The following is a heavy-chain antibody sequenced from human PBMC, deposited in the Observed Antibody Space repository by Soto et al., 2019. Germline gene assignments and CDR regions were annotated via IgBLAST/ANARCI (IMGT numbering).Heavy chain of an antibody. CDR3: ATDLMVQWLVW. CDR1: GYTITELS. D-gene: IGHD6-19*01. J-gene: IGHJ4*02. V-gene: IGHV1-24*01. Sequence: ASVKVSCKVSGYTITELSMQWVRQAPGKGHEWMGGFDPEDGETIYAQKFQGRVTMTEDTSSDTAYMELSSLISVFSAVYYCATDLMVQWLVWWGQGTLVTVSS. CDR2: FDPEDGET.